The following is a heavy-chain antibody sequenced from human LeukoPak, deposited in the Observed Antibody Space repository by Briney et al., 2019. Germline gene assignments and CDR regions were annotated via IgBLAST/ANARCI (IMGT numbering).Heavy chain of an antibody. CDR2: INTHTGNP. CDR1: GYSFTNYA. V-gene: IGHV7-4-1*02. CDR3: ARNRISHYMDV. Sequence: ASVKVSCKASGYSFTNYAMNWVRQAPGQGLEWMGWINTHTGNPTYAQGFTGRFVISLDTSVSTAYLQINSLKAEDTAVYYCARNRISHYMDVWGKGTTVTVSS. D-gene: IGHD2-15*01. J-gene: IGHJ6*03.